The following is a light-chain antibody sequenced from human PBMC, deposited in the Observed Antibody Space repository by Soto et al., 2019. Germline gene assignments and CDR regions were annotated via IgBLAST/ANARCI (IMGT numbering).Light chain of an antibody. V-gene: IGKV4-1*01. J-gene: IGKJ1*01. CDR3: HHYYSPPWT. CDR1: QSLLYSSNNKNY. CDR2: WAS. Sequence: DIVMTQSPDSLAVSLGERAIINCKSSQSLLYSSNNKNYLAWYQQKPGQPPKLLIYWASTRESGVPDRFSGSGSGTDFTLTISSLQAEDVAVYYCHHYYSPPWTFGQGTKVEIK.